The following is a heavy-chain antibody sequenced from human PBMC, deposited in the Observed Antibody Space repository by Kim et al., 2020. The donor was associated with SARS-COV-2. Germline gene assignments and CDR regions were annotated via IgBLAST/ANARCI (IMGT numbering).Heavy chain of an antibody. D-gene: IGHD3-10*01. Sequence: SETLSLTCTVSGGSISSGGYYWSWIRQHPGEGLEWIGYIYYSGSTYYNPSLKSRVTISVDTSKNQFSLKLSSVTAAGTAVYYCARDYGSGTTGINYWGQGTLVTVSS. V-gene: IGHV4-31*03. J-gene: IGHJ4*02. CDR3: ARDYGSGTTGINY. CDR2: IYYSGST. CDR1: GGSISSGGYY.